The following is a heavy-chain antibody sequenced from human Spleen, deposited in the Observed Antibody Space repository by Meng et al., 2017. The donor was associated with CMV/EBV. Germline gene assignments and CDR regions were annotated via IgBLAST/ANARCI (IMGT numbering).Heavy chain of an antibody. D-gene: IGHD6-19*01. CDR3: ARGEAVADISPFDY. Sequence: GGSLRLSCATSGFTFNDYAMHWVRQTPGKGLEWVSGISWNSDTIDYADSVKGRFTVSRDNAKNSLYLQLNSLRAEDTAVYYCARGEAVADISPFDYWGQGTLVTVSS. CDR2: ISWNSDTI. V-gene: IGHV3-9*01. CDR1: GFTFNDYA. J-gene: IGHJ4*02.